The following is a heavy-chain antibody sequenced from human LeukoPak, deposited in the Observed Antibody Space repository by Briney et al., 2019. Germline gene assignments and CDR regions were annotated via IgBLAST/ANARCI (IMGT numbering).Heavy chain of an antibody. Sequence: SETLSLTCTVSGGSISSGDYYWSWIRQPPGKGLEWIGYIYYSESTYYNPSLKSRVTISVDTSKNQFSLKLSSVTAADTAVYYCARDHTAIHDYWGQGTLVTVSS. CDR1: GGSISSGDYY. CDR2: IYYSEST. D-gene: IGHD5-18*01. V-gene: IGHV4-30-4*01. CDR3: ARDHTAIHDY. J-gene: IGHJ4*02.